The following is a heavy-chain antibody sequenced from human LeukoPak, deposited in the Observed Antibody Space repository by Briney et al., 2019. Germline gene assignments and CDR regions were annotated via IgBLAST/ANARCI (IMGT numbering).Heavy chain of an antibody. CDR1: GITLSNYG. D-gene: IGHD3-10*01. V-gene: IGHV3-23*01. J-gene: IGHJ4*02. CDR3: AKRGVVIRVFLVGFHKEAYYFDS. CDR2: LSGSGGGT. Sequence: PGGSLRLSCAVSGITLSNYGMSWVRQAPGKGLEWVAGLSGSGGGTNYADSVQGRFTISRANPKNTLYRQMNSLRAEDTAVYFCAKRGVVIRVFLVGFHKEAYYFDSWGQGALVTVSS.